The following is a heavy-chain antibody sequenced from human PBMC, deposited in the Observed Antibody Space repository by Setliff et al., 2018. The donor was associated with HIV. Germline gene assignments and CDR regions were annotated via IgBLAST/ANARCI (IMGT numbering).Heavy chain of an antibody. CDR3: ARGSLLGYFDWLFPD. V-gene: IGHV1-18*01. Sequence: ASVKVSCKASGYTFTSYGISWVRQAPGQGLEWMGWISAYNGNTNYAQKFQGRVTMTRDTSISTAYMELSRLRSDDTAVYYCARGSLLGYFDWLFPDWGQGTLVTVS. CDR2: ISAYNGNT. D-gene: IGHD3-9*01. CDR1: GYTFTSYG. J-gene: IGHJ4*02.